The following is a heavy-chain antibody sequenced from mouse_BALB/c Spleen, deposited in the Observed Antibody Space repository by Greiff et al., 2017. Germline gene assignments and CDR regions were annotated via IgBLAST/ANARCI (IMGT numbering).Heavy chain of an antibody. Sequence: EVQLQESGGGLVKPGGSLKLSCAASGFTFSSYAMSWVRQSPEKRLEWVAEISSGGSYTYYPDTVTGRFTISRDNAKNTLYLEMSSLRSEDTAMYYCARDGRDYFDYRGQGTTLTGSS. CDR1: GFTFSSYA. J-gene: IGHJ2*01. CDR2: ISSGGSYT. V-gene: IGHV5-9-4*01. D-gene: IGHD4-1*01. CDR3: ARDGRDYFDY.